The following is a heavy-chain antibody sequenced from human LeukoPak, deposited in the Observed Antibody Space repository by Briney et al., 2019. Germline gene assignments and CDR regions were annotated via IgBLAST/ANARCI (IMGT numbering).Heavy chain of an antibody. Sequence: GGSLRLSCAASEFTFSSYTMHWVRQAPGKGLEWVEVISCDGSKKYYADSVKGRFTISRDNSKNTLSLQMNSLRADDTAVYYCARGLAAGFDCWGRGTLLTVSS. CDR2: ISCDGSKK. CDR3: ARGLAAGFDC. D-gene: IGHD6-13*01. J-gene: IGHJ4*02. V-gene: IGHV3-30*04. CDR1: EFTFSSYT.